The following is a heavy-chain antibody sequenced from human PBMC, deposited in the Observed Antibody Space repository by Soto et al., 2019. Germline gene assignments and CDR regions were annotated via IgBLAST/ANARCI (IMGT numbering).Heavy chain of an antibody. V-gene: IGHV6-1*01. CDR2: TYYRSKWYN. Sequence: PSQTLSLTCAISGDSVSSNSGAWNWIRQSPSRGLEWLGRTYYRSKWYNDYAVSVKGRITINPDTSKNQFSLQLNSVTPEDTAVYYCSRDRAEAGTYYYGMDVCDQGTTVTVSS. D-gene: IGHD6-19*01. CDR1: GDSVSSNSGA. CDR3: SRDRAEAGTYYYGMDV. J-gene: IGHJ6*02.